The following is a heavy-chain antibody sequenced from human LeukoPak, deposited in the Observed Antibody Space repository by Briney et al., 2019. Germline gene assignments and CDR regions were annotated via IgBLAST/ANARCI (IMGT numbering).Heavy chain of an antibody. V-gene: IGHV4-38-2*02. CDR3: ARVGYSSGHYDFDY. J-gene: IGHJ4*02. Sequence: SGTLSLTCTVSGYPIRGGYYWGWLRQPPGAGVELNDNTYRGGSTYYNPSLKSRVTISVDTSKNQFSLKLSSVTAADTAVYYCARVGYSSGHYDFDYWGQGTLVTVSS. CDR1: GYPIRGGYY. CDR2: TYRGGST. D-gene: IGHD6-19*01.